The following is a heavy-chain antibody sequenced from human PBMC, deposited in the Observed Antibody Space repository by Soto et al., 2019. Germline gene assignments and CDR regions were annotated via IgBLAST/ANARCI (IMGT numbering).Heavy chain of an antibody. J-gene: IGHJ4*02. CDR2: VGGSTDST. CDR1: GLTVNNYA. D-gene: IGHD3-22*01. Sequence: GGSLRLSCAASGLTVNNYAMSWVRQAPGKGLEWVSAVGGSTDSTYYAGSVRGRFTISRDTSKNTLSLQLNNLRAEDSAVYYCAKGQGYYYDSTGYSFDYWGQGTLVTVSS. V-gene: IGHV3-23*01. CDR3: AKGQGYYYDSTGYSFDY.